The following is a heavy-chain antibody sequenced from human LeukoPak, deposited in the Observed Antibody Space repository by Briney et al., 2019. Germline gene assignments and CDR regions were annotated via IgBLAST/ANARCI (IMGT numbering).Heavy chain of an antibody. CDR3: ARGGSSAWVSWFDP. Sequence: SETLSLTCTVSGGSISSSSYYWGWIRQPPGKGLEWIGSISHSGSTYYNPSLKSRVTLSVDTSKNQFSLNLNSVTAADTAVYYCARGGSSAWVSWFDPWGQGTLVTVSS. CDR2: ISHSGST. V-gene: IGHV4-39*07. D-gene: IGHD6-19*01. J-gene: IGHJ5*02. CDR1: GGSISSSSYY.